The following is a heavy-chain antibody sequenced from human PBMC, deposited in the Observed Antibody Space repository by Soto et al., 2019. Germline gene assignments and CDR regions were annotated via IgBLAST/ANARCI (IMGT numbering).Heavy chain of an antibody. CDR3: ARVQLGDAYVLASGRMFDR. Sequence: QMHLQASPPGLVKPSQTLSLTCSVSGGSIRDDDYYWSWVRQTPGKGLQWIGFLQERGTTYYNTSLRSWSEHSLDRYQNQFLLTLQSVTDAAAAIYYCARVQLGDAYVLASGRMFDRWSQGTLVAVSS. D-gene: IGHD3-16*01. J-gene: IGHJ5*02. CDR1: GGSIRDDDYY. V-gene: IGHV4-30-4*01. CDR2: LQERGTT.